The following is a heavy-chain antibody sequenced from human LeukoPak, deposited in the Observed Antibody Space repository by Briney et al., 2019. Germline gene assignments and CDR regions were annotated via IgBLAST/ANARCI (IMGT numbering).Heavy chain of an antibody. CDR3: ARGSNVLRFLEWFDP. D-gene: IGHD3-3*01. CDR2: INPNSGGT. Sequence: ASVKVSCKASGYTFTGYYMHWVRQAPGQGLEWMGWINPNSGGTNYAQKFQGRVTMTRDTSISTAYMELSRLRSDDTAVYYCARGSNVLRFLEWFDPWGQGTLVTVSS. CDR1: GYTFTGYY. J-gene: IGHJ5*02. V-gene: IGHV1-2*02.